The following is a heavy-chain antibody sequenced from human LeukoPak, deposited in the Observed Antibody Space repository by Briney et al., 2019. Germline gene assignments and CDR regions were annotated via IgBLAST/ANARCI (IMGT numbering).Heavy chain of an antibody. Sequence: PGRSLRLSCAASGFTFDDYAMHWVRQAPGKGLEWVSGISWNSGSIGYADSVKGRFTISRDNAKNSLYLQMNSLRAEDMTLYYCAKSHSRGWYEVGTAIDYWGQGTLVTVSS. CDR1: GFTFDDYA. D-gene: IGHD6-19*01. J-gene: IGHJ4*02. CDR2: ISWNSGSI. CDR3: AKSHSRGWYEVGTAIDY. V-gene: IGHV3-9*03.